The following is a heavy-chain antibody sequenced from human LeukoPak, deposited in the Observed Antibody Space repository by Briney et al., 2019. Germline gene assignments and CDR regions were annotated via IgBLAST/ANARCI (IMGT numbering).Heavy chain of an antibody. V-gene: IGHV5-51*01. J-gene: IGHJ4*02. D-gene: IGHD6-19*01. CDR3: ARIGVAVSGRLDY. Sequence: ESLKISCKGSGYSFSTYWIGWVRQMPGKGLEWMGIIYPRESNTTYSPSFQGQVTISADKSISTAYLQWSSLKASDTAMYYCARIGVAVSGRLDYWGQGTLVTVSS. CDR2: IYPRESNT. CDR1: GYSFSTYW.